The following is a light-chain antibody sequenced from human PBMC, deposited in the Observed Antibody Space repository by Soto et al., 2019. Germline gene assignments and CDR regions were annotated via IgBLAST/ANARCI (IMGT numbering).Light chain of an antibody. J-gene: IGKJ1*01. V-gene: IGKV1-5*01. CDR1: ESISVW. CDR2: EAS. Sequence: DILMTQSPSTLSASVGDRVTITCRASESISVWLAWYQQKPGKAPKLLIYEASILESGVPSRFSGTGSGTEFSLTICSLQPNDFATYNCQQSKTKLWTFGQGTRVE. CDR3: QQSKTKLWT.